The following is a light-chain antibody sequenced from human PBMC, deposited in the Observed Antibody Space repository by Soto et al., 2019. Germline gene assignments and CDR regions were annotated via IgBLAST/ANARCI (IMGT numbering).Light chain of an antibody. J-gene: IGLJ7*01. CDR1: SSNIGNNY. V-gene: IGLV1-51*01. Sequence: QSVLTQPPSVSAAPGQKVTISCSGSSSNIGNNYVSWYQQLPGTAPKLLIYDNNKRPSGIPDRFSGSKSGTSATLGITGLQXXXXXXXXXXXXXXSLSAVFGGGTLLTVL. CDR3: XXXXXSLSAV. CDR2: DNN.